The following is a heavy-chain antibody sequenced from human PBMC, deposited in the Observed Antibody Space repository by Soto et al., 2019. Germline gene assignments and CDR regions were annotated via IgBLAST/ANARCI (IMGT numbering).Heavy chain of an antibody. Sequence: ASVKVSCKASGYTFTGYYMHWVRQAPGQGLEWMGWINPNSGGTNYAQKFQGRVTMTRDTSISTAYMELSRLRSDDTAVYYCAGGLNYGDYVNFDYWRQGTLVTVSS. CDR1: GYTFTGYY. J-gene: IGHJ4*02. CDR2: INPNSGGT. CDR3: AGGLNYGDYVNFDY. V-gene: IGHV1-2*02. D-gene: IGHD4-17*01.